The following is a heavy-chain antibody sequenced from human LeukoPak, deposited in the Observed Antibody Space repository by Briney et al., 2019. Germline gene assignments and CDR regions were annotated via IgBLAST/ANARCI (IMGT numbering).Heavy chain of an antibody. D-gene: IGHD6-13*01. V-gene: IGHV4-30-2*01. CDR3: ARDRDSSSWYHFFDY. J-gene: IGHJ4*02. CDR1: GASISAGGYY. Sequence: SQPLSSTCPALGASISAGGYYGCWIRQPRGKGVEWIGYIYHSGTTYYNPSLKSRVTISVDRSKNQFSLKLSSVTAADTAVYYCARDRDSSSWYHFFDYWGQGTLVTVSS. CDR2: IYHSGTT.